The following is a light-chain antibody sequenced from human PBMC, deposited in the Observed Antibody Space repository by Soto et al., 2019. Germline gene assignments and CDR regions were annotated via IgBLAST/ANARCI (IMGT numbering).Light chain of an antibody. V-gene: IGLV1-36*01. CDR2: YDD. J-gene: IGLJ3*02. CDR3: AALDESLNGWV. Sequence: QSVLTQPPSVSEAPGQRVTISCSGSYSNTGDNAVSWYQQLPGKAPKLLIYYDDLLPSGVSDRFSGSKSGTSASLAISGLQSEDEADYYCAALDESLNGWVFGGGTKLTVL. CDR1: YSNTGDNA.